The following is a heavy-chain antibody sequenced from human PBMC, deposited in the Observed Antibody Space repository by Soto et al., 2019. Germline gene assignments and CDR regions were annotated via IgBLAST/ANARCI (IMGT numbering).Heavy chain of an antibody. CDR3: AKEDCSGGSCYVMIFDP. CDR2: ISYDGSNK. Sequence: QVQLVESGGGVVQPGRSLRLSCAASGFTFSSYGMHWVRQAPGKGLEWVAVISYDGSNKYYADSVKGRFTISRDNSKNTLYLQMNSLRAEDTAVYYCAKEDCSGGSCYVMIFDPWGQGTLVTVSS. D-gene: IGHD2-15*01. J-gene: IGHJ5*02. CDR1: GFTFSSYG. V-gene: IGHV3-30*18.